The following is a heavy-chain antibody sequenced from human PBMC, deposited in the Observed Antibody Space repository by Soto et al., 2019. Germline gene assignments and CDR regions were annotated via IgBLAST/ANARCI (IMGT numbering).Heavy chain of an antibody. CDR2: ISYSGST. J-gene: IGHJ4*02. D-gene: IGHD2-15*01. Sequence: SATLSLTCTVSGGSISSGNYYWSWIRQPPGKGLEWIGFISYSGSTYYSTSLKSRVTISVDTSKSQFSLNLSFVTAADTSVYYCATMGTPATGLYFFDYWGQGSLVTVSS. CDR3: ATMGTPATGLYFFDY. CDR1: GGSISSGNYY. V-gene: IGHV4-30-4*01.